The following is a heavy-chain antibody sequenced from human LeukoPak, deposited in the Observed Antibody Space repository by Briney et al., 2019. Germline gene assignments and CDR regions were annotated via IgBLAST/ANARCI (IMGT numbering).Heavy chain of an antibody. V-gene: IGHV4-30-4*01. D-gene: IGHD6-19*01. CDR2: IHKSGGT. Sequence: SETLSLTCTVSGGSISRGDYYWTWIRQPPGKGLEWIGYIHKSGGTSYTPSLKSRLTMSVDTSKNQFSLKLRSVTAADTAVYYCARRGLSGWYDYWGQGTLVTVSS. J-gene: IGHJ4*02. CDR1: GGSISRGDYY. CDR3: ARRGLSGWYDY.